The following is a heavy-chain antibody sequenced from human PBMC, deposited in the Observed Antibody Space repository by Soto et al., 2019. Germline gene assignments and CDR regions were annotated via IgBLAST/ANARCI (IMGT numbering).Heavy chain of an antibody. D-gene: IGHD5-18*01. J-gene: IGHJ4*02. CDR3: VTAMVPTLRYMVNRADY. Sequence: PGGSLRLSCAASGFTFSSYAMSWVRQAPGKGLEWVSAISGSGGSTYYADSVKGRFTISRDNSKNTLYLQMNSLRAEDTAVYYCVTAMVPTLRYMVNRADYWGQGTLVTVSS. V-gene: IGHV3-23*01. CDR2: ISGSGGST. CDR1: GFTFSSYA.